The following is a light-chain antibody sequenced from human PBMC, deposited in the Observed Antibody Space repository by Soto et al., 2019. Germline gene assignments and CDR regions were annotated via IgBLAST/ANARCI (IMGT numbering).Light chain of an antibody. J-gene: IGKJ4*01. CDR3: QQSSGTPLT. CDR1: QNIGRS. V-gene: IGKV1-39*01. CDR2: AAS. Sequence: DIQMTQSPSSLSASIGDRVSITCRASQNIGRSLNWYQQKPGKAPNLLIYAASSLQSGVPSRFSGSGSGIDFTLTISRLQPEDFATYYCQQSSGTPLTFGGGTKVDIK.